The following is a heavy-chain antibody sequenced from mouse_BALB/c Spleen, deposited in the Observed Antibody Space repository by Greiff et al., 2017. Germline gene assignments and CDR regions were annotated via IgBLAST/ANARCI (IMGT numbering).Heavy chain of an antibody. D-gene: IGHD1-1*02. CDR2: INPSNGGT. V-gene: IGHV1S81*02. CDR3: TRRKPYGAWFAY. Sequence: VQLQQPGAELVKPGASVKLSCKASGYTFTSYYMYWVKQRPGQGLEWIGGINPSNGGTNFNEKFKSKATLTVDKSSSTAYMQLSSLTSEDSAVYYCTRRKPYGAWFAYWGQGTLVTVSA. CDR1: GYTFTSYY. J-gene: IGHJ3*01.